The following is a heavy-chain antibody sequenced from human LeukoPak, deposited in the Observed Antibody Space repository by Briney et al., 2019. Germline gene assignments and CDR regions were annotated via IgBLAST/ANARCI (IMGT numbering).Heavy chain of an antibody. CDR2: INPNRGST. CDR3: ARDPKDDTSGYYYFDY. CDR1: GYTFTSYY. V-gene: IGHV1-46*01. J-gene: IGHJ4*02. D-gene: IGHD3-22*01. Sequence: ASVKVFCKASGYTFTSYYMYWVRQAPGQGLEWMGLINPNRGSTSYAQKFQGRVTMTRDMSTSTVYMELSSLRSEDTAVYYCARDPKDDTSGYYYFDYWGQGTLVTVSA.